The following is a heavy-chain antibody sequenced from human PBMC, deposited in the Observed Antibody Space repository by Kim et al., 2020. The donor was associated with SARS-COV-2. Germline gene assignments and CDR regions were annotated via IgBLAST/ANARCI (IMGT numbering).Heavy chain of an antibody. CDR3: ASEQIAVAGTGSFGY. CDR2: IYYSGST. J-gene: IGHJ4*02. CDR1: GGSISSYY. D-gene: IGHD6-19*01. V-gene: IGHV4-59*08. Sequence: SETLSLTCTVSGGSISSYYWSWIRQPPGKGLEWIGYIYYSGSTNYNPSLKSRVTISVDTSKNQFSLKLSSVTAADTAVYYCASEQIAVAGTGSFGYWGQGTLVTVSS.